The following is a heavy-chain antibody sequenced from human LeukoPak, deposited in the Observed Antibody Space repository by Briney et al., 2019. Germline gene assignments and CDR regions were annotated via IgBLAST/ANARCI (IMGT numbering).Heavy chain of an antibody. CDR3: ARDAPVYYYGSGSYYNFYYMDV. CDR1: GYTFSSYD. J-gene: IGHJ6*03. CDR2: ISAYNGNT. V-gene: IGHV1-18*01. Sequence: ASVKVSCKASGYTFSSYDISWVRQAPGQGFEWMGWISAYNGNTNYAQKLQGRVTMTTDISTSTAYMELRSLRSDDTAVYYCARDAPVYYYGSGSYYNFYYMDVWGKGTTVTVSS. D-gene: IGHD3-10*01.